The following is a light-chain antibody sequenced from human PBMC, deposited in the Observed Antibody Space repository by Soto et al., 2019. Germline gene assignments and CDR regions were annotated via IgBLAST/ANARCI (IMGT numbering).Light chain of an antibody. CDR1: QSLLQSNGYNH. CDR2: LGS. CDR3: MQALQAPPWT. V-gene: IGKV2-28*01. Sequence: DIVLTQSPLSLPVTPGEPASISCRSSQSLLQSNGYNHLDWYLQKPGQSPQLLIYLGSNRASGVPDRFSGSGSGTDFTLKISRVEAADVGIYYCMQALQAPPWTFGQGTKVEI. J-gene: IGKJ1*01.